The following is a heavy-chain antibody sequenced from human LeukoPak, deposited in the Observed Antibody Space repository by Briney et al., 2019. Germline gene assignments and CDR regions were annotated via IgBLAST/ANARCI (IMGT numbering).Heavy chain of an antibody. V-gene: IGHV3-23*01. CDR1: GFTFSSYA. Sequence: GGSLRLSCAASGFTFSSYAMSWVRQAPGKGLEWVSAISGSGGSTYYADSVKGRFTISRDNSKNTLYLQMNSLRAEDTAVHYCAKAEYYDILTGYYDFDYWGQGTLVTVSS. D-gene: IGHD3-9*01. J-gene: IGHJ4*02. CDR2: ISGSGGST. CDR3: AKAEYYDILTGYYDFDY.